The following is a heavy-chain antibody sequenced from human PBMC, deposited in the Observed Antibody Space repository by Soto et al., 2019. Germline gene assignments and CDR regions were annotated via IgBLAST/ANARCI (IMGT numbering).Heavy chain of an antibody. CDR1: GGSISSYY. D-gene: IGHD5-12*01. V-gene: IGHV4-59*01. Sequence: SETLSLTCTVSGGSISSYYWSWIRQPPGKGLEWIGYIYYSGSTNYNPSLKSRVTISVDTSKNQFSLKLSSVTAADTAVYYCATERGYSAYDATSHHAFDYWGQGTLVTVSS. CDR3: ATERGYSAYDATSHHAFDY. J-gene: IGHJ4*02. CDR2: IYYSGST.